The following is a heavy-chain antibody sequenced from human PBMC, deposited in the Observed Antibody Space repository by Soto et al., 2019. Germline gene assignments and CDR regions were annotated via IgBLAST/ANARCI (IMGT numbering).Heavy chain of an antibody. CDR3: ARDGQPIVVVPAAPYYYYGMDV. J-gene: IGHJ6*02. Sequence: ASVKVSCKASGGTFSSYAISWVRQAPGQGLEWMGGIIPIFGTANYAQKFQGRVTITADESTSTAYMELSSLRSEDTAVYYCARDGQPIVVVPAAPYYYYGMDVWGQGTTVTVSS. CDR1: GGTFSSYA. CDR2: IIPIFGTA. D-gene: IGHD2-2*01. V-gene: IGHV1-69*13.